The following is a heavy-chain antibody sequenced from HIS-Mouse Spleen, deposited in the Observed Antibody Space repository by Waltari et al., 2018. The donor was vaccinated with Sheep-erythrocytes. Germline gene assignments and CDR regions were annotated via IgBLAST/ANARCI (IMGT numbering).Heavy chain of an antibody. CDR1: GFTFSSYG. J-gene: IGHJ2*01. Sequence: QVQLVESGGGVVQPGRSLRLSCAASGFTFSSYGMHWVRQAPGKGLGWVAVISYDGSNKYYADSVKGRFTISRDNSKNTLYLQMNSLRAEDTAVYYCAKVRTVNYWYFDLLGRGTLVTVSS. V-gene: IGHV3-30*18. D-gene: IGHD1-1*01. CDR3: AKVRTVNYWYFDL. CDR2: ISYDGSNK.